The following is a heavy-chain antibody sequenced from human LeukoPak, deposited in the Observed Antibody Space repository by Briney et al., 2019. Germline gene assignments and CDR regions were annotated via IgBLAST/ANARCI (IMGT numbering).Heavy chain of an antibody. V-gene: IGHV4-59*01. Sequence: TSETLSLTCTVSGDSISRNYWNWIRQPPGKGLEWIGYIYYSGSTNYNPSLKSRVTISVDTSKNQFSLKLSSVTAADTAVYYCARLGDSGGWYGGETNWFDPWGQGTLVTVSS. CDR3: ARLGDSGGWYGGETNWFDP. CDR2: IYYSGST. CDR1: GDSISRNY. D-gene: IGHD6-19*01. J-gene: IGHJ5*02.